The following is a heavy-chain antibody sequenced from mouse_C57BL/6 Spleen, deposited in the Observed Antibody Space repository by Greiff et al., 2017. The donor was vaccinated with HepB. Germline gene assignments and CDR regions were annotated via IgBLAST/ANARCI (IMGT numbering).Heavy chain of an antibody. J-gene: IGHJ1*03. CDR1: GYTFTSYW. Sequence: VQLQQPGTELVKPGASVKLSCKASGYTFTSYWMHWVKQRPGQGLEWIGNINPSNGGTNYNEKFKSKATLTVDKSSSTAYMKLSSLTSEDSAGYYCARSGNYYGSNDVWGTGTTVTVSS. CDR3: ARSGNYYGSNDV. D-gene: IGHD1-1*01. V-gene: IGHV1-53*01. CDR2: INPSNGGT.